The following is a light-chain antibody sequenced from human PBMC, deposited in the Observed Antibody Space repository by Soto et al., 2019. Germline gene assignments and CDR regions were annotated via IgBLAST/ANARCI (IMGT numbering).Light chain of an antibody. J-gene: IGLJ1*01. Sequence: SALTQPPSASGNPGQRLTISCSGSTSNILRNYVYWYRQLPGTAPRLLISMNDQRPSGVPDRFSGSKSGNTASLTISGLQAEDEADYYCCSYAGSSTFGTGTKVTVL. CDR2: MND. CDR3: CSYAGSST. V-gene: IGLV1-47*01. CDR1: TSNILRNY.